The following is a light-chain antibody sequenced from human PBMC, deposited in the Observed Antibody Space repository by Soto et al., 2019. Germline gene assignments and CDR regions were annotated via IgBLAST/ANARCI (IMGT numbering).Light chain of an antibody. J-gene: IGKJ2*01. V-gene: IGKV1-5*03. CDR1: QSISSW. CDR2: NAS. Sequence: DIQMTQSPSTLSASVGDRVTITCRASQSISSWLAWYQQKPGKAPKLLIYNASSLESGVPSRFSGSGSGTEFTLTISSLNPHDFANYYCQQYNSNSPNTFGQGTKLKIK. CDR3: QQYNSNSPNT.